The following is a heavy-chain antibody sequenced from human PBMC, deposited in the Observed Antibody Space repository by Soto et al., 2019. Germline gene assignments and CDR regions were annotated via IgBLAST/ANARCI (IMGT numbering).Heavy chain of an antibody. Sequence: PSETLSLTCAVSGGSISSSNWWCWVRQPPGKGLEWIGEIYHSGSTNYNPSLKSRVTISVDKSKNQFSLKLSSVTAADTAVYYCARDGYCSSTSCYQLYYYYGMDVWGQGTTVTVSS. CDR1: GGSISSSNW. CDR2: IYHSGST. J-gene: IGHJ6*02. V-gene: IGHV4-4*02. CDR3: ARDGYCSSTSCYQLYYYYGMDV. D-gene: IGHD2-2*03.